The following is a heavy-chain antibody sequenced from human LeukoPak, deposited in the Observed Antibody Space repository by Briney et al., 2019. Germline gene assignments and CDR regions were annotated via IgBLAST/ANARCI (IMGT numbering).Heavy chain of an antibody. V-gene: IGHV1-2*02. CDR3: ARNLRWCGGSCYRY. D-gene: IGHD2-15*01. CDR2: INPNSGGT. J-gene: IGHJ4*02. Sequence: ASVKVSCKASGYTFTGYYMHWVRQAPGQGLEWMGWINPNSGGTNYAQKFQGRVTMTRDTSISTAYMELSRLRSDDTAVYYCARNLRWCGGSCYRYWGREPWSPSPQ. CDR1: GYTFTGYY.